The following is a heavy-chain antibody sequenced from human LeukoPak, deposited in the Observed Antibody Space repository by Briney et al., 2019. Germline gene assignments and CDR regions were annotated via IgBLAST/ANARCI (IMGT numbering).Heavy chain of an antibody. D-gene: IGHD6-19*01. CDR1: VYTFTRYY. CDR2: INPNSGGT. Sequence: SVKVSCKPSVYTFTRYYRHWLRQAPAQGREGMGLINPNSGGTNYAQKFQGRVTMTRDTSISTAYMELSRLRSDDTAVYYCAREGIAVAGSRWFDPWGQGTLVTVSS. V-gene: IGHV1-2*02. CDR3: AREGIAVAGSRWFDP. J-gene: IGHJ5*02.